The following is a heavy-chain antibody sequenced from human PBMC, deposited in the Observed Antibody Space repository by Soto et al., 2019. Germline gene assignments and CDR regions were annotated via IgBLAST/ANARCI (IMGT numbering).Heavy chain of an antibody. CDR3: AREGGYVVGPYYYYGMDC. Sequence: TGGSLRLSCAASGFTFSSYALHWVRQAPGKGLEWVAVISYDGSNKNHADSVKARFTISRDNSKNTLYLQMSRLRAEDTAVYYCAREGGYVVGPYYYYGMDCWGQGTTVTVCS. CDR2: ISYDGSNK. D-gene: IGHD2-2*01. V-gene: IGHV3-30-3*01. CDR1: GFTFSSYA. J-gene: IGHJ6*02.